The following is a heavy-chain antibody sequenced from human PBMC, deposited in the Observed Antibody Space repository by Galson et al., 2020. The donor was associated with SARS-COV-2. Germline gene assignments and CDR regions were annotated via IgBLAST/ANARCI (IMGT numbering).Heavy chain of an antibody. D-gene: IGHD3-10*01. CDR3: ARGVAY. CDR1: GGSITSGSYF. Sequence: SETLSLTCSVSGGSITSGSYFWNWIRQPAGKGLEWTGRIYSSGNTNYNPSLKSRVTISMDTSKNQFSLNLNSVTAADTAIYYCARGVAYWGQGTLVTVSS. CDR2: IYSSGNT. J-gene: IGHJ4*02. V-gene: IGHV4-61*02.